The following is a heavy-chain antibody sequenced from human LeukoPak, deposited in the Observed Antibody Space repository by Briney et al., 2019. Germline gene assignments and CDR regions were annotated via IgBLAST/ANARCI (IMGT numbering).Heavy chain of an antibody. J-gene: IGHJ5*02. D-gene: IGHD2-2*02. V-gene: IGHV3-21*01. Sequence: GGSLRLSCAASGFTFSSYSMNWVRQAPGKGVEWGSSISSSSSYIYYADSVKGRFTISRDNAKNSLYLQMNSLRAEDTAVYYCAREDIVVVPAAISWFDPWGQGTLVTVSS. CDR2: ISSSSSYI. CDR3: AREDIVVVPAAISWFDP. CDR1: GFTFSSYS.